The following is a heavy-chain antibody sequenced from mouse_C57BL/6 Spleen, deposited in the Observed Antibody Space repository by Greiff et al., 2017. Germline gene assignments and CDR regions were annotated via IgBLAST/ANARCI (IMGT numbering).Heavy chain of an antibody. CDR2: IRNKANGYTT. CDR1: GFTFTDYY. V-gene: IGHV7-3*01. J-gene: IGHJ2*01. CDR3: ARCIPTLYYFDY. Sequence: EVQRVESGGGLVQPGGSLSLSCAASGFTFTDYYMSWVRQPPGKALEWLGFIRNKANGYTTEYSESVKGRFTISRDNSQSILYLQMNALRAEDSATYYCARCIPTLYYFDYWGQGTTLTVSS. D-gene: IGHD4-1*02.